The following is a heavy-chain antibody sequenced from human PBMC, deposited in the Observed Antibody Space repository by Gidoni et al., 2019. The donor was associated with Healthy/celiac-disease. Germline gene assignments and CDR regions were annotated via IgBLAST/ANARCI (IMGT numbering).Heavy chain of an antibody. CDR3: ARVLGYCSSTSCYPMGFDY. Sequence: EVQLVESGGGVVRPGGSLRLSCAASGVTFVDYGMSWVRQAPGKGLGWVAGINWHGGSTGYADSVKGRFTISRDNAKNSLYLQMNSLRAEDTALYYCARVLGYCSSTSCYPMGFDYWGQGTLVTVSS. V-gene: IGHV3-20*04. CDR2: INWHGGST. CDR1: GVTFVDYG. J-gene: IGHJ4*02. D-gene: IGHD2-2*01.